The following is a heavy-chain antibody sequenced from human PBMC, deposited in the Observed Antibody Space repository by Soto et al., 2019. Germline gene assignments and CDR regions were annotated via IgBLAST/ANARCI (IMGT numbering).Heavy chain of an antibody. CDR2: INPSGGST. CDR3: ARANYYDSSGCTLFDY. V-gene: IGHV1-46*01. J-gene: IGHJ4*02. CDR1: GYTFTSYY. D-gene: IGHD3-22*01. Sequence: ASVKVSCKASGYTFTSYYMHWVRQAPGQGLEWMGIINPSGGSTSYAQKFQGRVTMTRDTSTSTVYMELSSLRSEDTAVYYCARANYYDSSGCTLFDYWGQGTLVTVSS.